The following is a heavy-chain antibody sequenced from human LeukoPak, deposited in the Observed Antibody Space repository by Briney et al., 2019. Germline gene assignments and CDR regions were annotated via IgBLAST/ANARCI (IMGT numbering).Heavy chain of an antibody. Sequence: SETLSLTCTVSGGSISSYYWAWIRQPPGKGLEWIGSIYIDGITHYNSSLQSRVTLSLDTSKNHFSLRLTSVTAADTAVFYCARLFTRAWEYRYGMDVWGQGTAVTVSS. D-gene: IGHD1-26*01. V-gene: IGHV4-39*02. CDR3: ARLFTRAWEYRYGMDV. CDR2: IYIDGIT. J-gene: IGHJ6*02. CDR1: GGSISSYY.